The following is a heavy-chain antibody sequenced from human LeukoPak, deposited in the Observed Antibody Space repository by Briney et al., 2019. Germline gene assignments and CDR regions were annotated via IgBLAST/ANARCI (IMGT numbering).Heavy chain of an antibody. D-gene: IGHD2-8*02. Sequence: TGGSLRLSCGAAGFTFNSSAMHWVRQGPGKGLEWVAYIAHHGNNKYYADSVKGRFTITRDNSKGSLYLQMNSLRAGDSSVYYCARDGSWSCTDWGQGTLVRVSS. J-gene: IGHJ4*02. CDR3: ARDGSWSCTD. V-gene: IGHV3-30*02. CDR1: GFTFNSSA. CDR2: IAHHGNNK.